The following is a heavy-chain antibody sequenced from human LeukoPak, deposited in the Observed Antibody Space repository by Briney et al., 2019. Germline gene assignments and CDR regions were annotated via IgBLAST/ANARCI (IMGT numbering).Heavy chain of an antibody. CDR1: GFTFSNYA. CDR3: AKGSTSSRPYYFDY. D-gene: IGHD2-15*01. CDR2: ITDSGGDT. V-gene: IGHV3-23*01. Sequence: GGSLRLSCAGSGFTFSNYAMSWVGQAPGKGLEWFSAITDSGGDTYYADSVKGRFTISRDNSKNTLDLQMSSLRAEDTAVYYCAKGSTSSRPYYFDYSGQGALVTVSS. J-gene: IGHJ4*02.